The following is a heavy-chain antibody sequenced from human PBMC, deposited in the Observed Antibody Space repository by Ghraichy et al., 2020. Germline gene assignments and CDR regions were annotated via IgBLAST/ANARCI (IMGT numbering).Heavy chain of an antibody. CDR2: IDWDDDK. CDR3: ARINYGDYVDDAFDI. Sequence: SGPTLVKPTQTLTLTCTFSGFSLSTSGMCVSWIRQPPGKALEWLARIDWDDDKYYSTSLKTRLTISKDTSKNQVVLTMTNMDPVDTATYYCARINYGDYVDDAFDIWGQGTMVTVSS. V-gene: IGHV2-70*11. D-gene: IGHD4-17*01. CDR1: GFSLSTSGMC. J-gene: IGHJ3*02.